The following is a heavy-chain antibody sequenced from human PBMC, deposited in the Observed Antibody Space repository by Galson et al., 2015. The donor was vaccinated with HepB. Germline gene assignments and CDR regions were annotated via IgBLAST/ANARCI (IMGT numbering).Heavy chain of an antibody. CDR2: ISGSGSST. CDR1: GFTFSSYA. D-gene: IGHD2-21*02. Sequence: LRLSCAASGFTFSSYAMTWVRQAPGKGLEWVSGISGSGSSTHYADSVKGRFTISRDNSKNTLYLQMNSLRAEDTAVYYCAKSSVVVVTTIYYFDYWGQGTLVTVSS. J-gene: IGHJ4*02. V-gene: IGHV3-23*01. CDR3: AKSSVVVVTTIYYFDY.